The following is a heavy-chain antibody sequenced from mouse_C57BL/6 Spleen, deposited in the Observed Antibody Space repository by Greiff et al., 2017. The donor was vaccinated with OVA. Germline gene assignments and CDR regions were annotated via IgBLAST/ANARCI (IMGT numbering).Heavy chain of an antibody. D-gene: IGHD3-2*02. Sequence: EVQLQESGAELVKPGASVKLSCTASGFNITDYYMHWVKQRTEQGLEWIGRIDPEDGETNYAPKFQGKATITADTSSNTAYLQLSSLTSEDTAVYYCARRTAQATGYFDYWGQGTTLTVSS. CDR3: ARRTAQATGYFDY. CDR1: GFNITDYY. V-gene: IGHV14-2*01. CDR2: IDPEDGET. J-gene: IGHJ2*01.